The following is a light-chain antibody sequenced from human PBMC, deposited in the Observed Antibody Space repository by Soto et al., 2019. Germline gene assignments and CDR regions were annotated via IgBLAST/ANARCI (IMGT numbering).Light chain of an antibody. V-gene: IGKV3-20*01. J-gene: IGKJ5*01. CDR2: GAS. Sequence: EIVLTQSPGTLSASPGERATLSCRASQSVSSNLAWYQQKPGQAPRLLIYGASTRATGIPARFSGGGSGTDFSLTISRLDPEDFAVYYCQQYSSSPITFGQGTRLEI. CDR1: QSVSSN. CDR3: QQYSSSPIT.